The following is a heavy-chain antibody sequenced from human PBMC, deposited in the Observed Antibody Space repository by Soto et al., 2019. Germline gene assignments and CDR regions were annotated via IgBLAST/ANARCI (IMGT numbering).Heavy chain of an antibody. CDR2: IYYSGST. J-gene: IGHJ4*02. CDR3: ARYSAAAGTLEGGGFDY. D-gene: IGHD6-13*01. Sequence: SETLSLTCTVSGGYISSYYWSWIRQPPGKGLEWIGYIYYSGSTNYNPSLKSRVTISVDTSKNQFSLKLSSVTAADTAVYYCARYSAAAGTLEGGGFDYWGQGTLVTVSS. CDR1: GGYISSYY. V-gene: IGHV4-59*01.